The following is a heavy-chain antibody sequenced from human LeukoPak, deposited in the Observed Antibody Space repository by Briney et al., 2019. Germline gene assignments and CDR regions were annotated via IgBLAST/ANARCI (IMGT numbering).Heavy chain of an antibody. J-gene: IGHJ4*02. CDR3: SREGLGYSYGY. V-gene: IGHV3-74*01. D-gene: IGHD5-18*01. CDR2: IHTDGSST. Sequence: PGGSLRLSCAASGLTFSRYWMHWVRQAPGKGLVWVSRIHTDGSSTYYADSVKGRFTISRDNAKNTLYLQMNNLRAEDTAVYYCSREGLGYSYGYWGQGTLVAVSS. CDR1: GLTFSRYW.